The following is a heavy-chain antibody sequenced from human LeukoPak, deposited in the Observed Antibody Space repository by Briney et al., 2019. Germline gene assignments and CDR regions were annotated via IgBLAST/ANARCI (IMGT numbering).Heavy chain of an antibody. CDR3: ARDPGGGYFDY. CDR2: ISGNGGRT. CDR1: GFTFSILD. D-gene: IGHD3-10*01. Sequence: PGGSLRLSCAASGFTFSILDMSWVRQAPGKGLEWVSAISGNGGRTYYADSVKGRFTISRDNSKNTLYLQMNSLRAEDTAVYYCARDPGGGYFDYWGQGTLVTVSS. V-gene: IGHV3-23*01. J-gene: IGHJ4*02.